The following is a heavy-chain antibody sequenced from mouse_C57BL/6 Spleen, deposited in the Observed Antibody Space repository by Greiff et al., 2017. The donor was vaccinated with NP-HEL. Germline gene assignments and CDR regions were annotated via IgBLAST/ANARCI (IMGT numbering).Heavy chain of an antibody. CDR2: ISSGSSTI. Sequence: EVQLVESGGGLVKPGGSLKLSCAASGFTFSDYGLHWVRQAPEKGLEWVAYISSGSSTIYYADTVKGRFTISSDNAKNTLFLQMTSLRSEDTAMYYCAITYPAWVACWGQGTLVTVSA. J-gene: IGHJ3*01. CDR1: GFTFSDYG. D-gene: IGHD1-1*01. CDR3: AITYPAWVAC. V-gene: IGHV5-17*01.